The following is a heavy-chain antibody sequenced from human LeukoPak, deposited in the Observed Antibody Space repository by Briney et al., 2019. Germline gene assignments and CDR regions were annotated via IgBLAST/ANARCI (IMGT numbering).Heavy chain of an antibody. CDR2: ISGSGIST. Sequence: GGSLRLSCAASGFTFSIFAMSWVRQAPGKGLEWVSVISGSGISTYYADSVKGRFTISRDNSKNTLYLQMNSLRAEDTAVYYCARDRGYYYDSSGAFDIWGQGTMVTVSS. CDR1: GFTFSIFA. J-gene: IGHJ3*02. D-gene: IGHD3-22*01. V-gene: IGHV3-23*01. CDR3: ARDRGYYYDSSGAFDI.